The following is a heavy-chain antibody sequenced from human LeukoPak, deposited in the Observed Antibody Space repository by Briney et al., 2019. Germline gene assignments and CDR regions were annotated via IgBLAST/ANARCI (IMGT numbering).Heavy chain of an antibody. Sequence: GGSLRLSCAASGFTFSDYYMNWVRQAPGKGLEWVSSISNISTIYYADSVKGRFTISRDNAKNSLYLQMNSLRAEDTAVYYCAAAHVRYFDWLADYWGQGTLVTVSS. CDR1: GFTFSDYY. D-gene: IGHD3-9*01. CDR2: ISNISTI. J-gene: IGHJ4*02. CDR3: AAAHVRYFDWLADY. V-gene: IGHV3-69-1*02.